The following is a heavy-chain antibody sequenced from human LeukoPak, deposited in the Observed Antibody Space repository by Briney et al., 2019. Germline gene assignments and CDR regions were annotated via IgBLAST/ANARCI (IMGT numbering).Heavy chain of an antibody. CDR1: GFTFSSYS. D-gene: IGHD4-23*01. Sequence: PGGSLRLSCAASGFTFSSYSMNWVRQAPGKGLEWVSSISSSSSYIYYADSVKGRFTISRDNAKNSLYLQMSSLRAEDTAVYYCARGASIRWAFDIWGQGTMVTVSS. J-gene: IGHJ3*02. CDR3: ARGASIRWAFDI. CDR2: ISSSSSYI. V-gene: IGHV3-21*01.